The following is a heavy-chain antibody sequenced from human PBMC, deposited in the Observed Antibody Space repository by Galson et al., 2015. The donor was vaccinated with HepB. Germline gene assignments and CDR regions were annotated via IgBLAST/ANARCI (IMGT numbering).Heavy chain of an antibody. CDR1: GFTFGSYA. V-gene: IGHV3-23*01. J-gene: IGHJ4*02. Sequence: SLRLSCAASGFTFGSYAMSWVRQAPGKGLEWVSTISGSGDSTFYVDSVKGRFTISRDNSMNTLYLQINSLRAEDSAVYYCAKDAGGATAYDYWGQGTLVAVSS. CDR3: AKDAGGATAYDY. CDR2: ISGSGDST. D-gene: IGHD5-12*01.